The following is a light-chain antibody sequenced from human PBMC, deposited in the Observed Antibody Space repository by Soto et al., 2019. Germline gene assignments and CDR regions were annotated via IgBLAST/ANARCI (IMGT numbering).Light chain of an antibody. Sequence: QSALTQPASVSGSPGQSITISCTGTSSDVGGYHYVSWYQQYPGKAPKVMIYDVSNRPSGVSNRFSGSKSGTTASLTISGLQAEDEDDYYCSSYTSSITYVFGTGTKLTVL. CDR2: DVS. V-gene: IGLV2-14*01. CDR3: SSYTSSITYV. J-gene: IGLJ1*01. CDR1: SSDVGGYHY.